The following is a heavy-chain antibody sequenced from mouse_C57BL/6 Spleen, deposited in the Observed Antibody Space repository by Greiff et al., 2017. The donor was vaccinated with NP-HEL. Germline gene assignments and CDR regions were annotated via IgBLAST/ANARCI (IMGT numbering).Heavy chain of an antibody. CDR2: INPNNGGT. J-gene: IGHJ4*01. Sequence: VQLKESGPELVKPGASVKIPCKASGYTFTDYNMDWVKQSHGKSLEWIGDINPNNGGTIYNQKFKGKATLTVDKSSSTAYMELRSLTSEDTAVYYCARSYYDYGDYAMDYWGQGTSVTVSS. D-gene: IGHD2-4*01. CDR1: GYTFTDYN. V-gene: IGHV1-18*01. CDR3: ARSYYDYGDYAMDY.